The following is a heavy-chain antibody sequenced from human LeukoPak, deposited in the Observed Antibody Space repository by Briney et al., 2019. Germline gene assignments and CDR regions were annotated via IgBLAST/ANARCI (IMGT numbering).Heavy chain of an antibody. CDR3: ARDPGSYGLLYFDY. CDR1: GGSISSYY. V-gene: IGHV4-59*01. J-gene: IGHJ4*02. Sequence: SETLSLTCTVSGGSISSYYWSWIRQPPGKGLEWIGYIYYSGSTNYNPSLKSRVTISVDTSKNQFSLKLSSVTAADTAVYYCARDPGSYGLLYFDYWGQGSLVTVSS. D-gene: IGHD5-18*01. CDR2: IYYSGST.